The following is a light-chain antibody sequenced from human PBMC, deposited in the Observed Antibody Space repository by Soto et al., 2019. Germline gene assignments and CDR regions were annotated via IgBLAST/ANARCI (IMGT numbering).Light chain of an antibody. Sequence: QAVVTQPPSVSGAPGQRVTISCTGSSSNIGAGYDVPWYQQLPGTAPKLLIYGNSNRPSGVPDRFSGSKSGTSASLAITGLQAEDEADYYCQSYASSLSVVFGGGTKLTVL. CDR1: SSNIGAGYD. CDR3: QSYASSLSVV. CDR2: GNS. J-gene: IGLJ2*01. V-gene: IGLV1-40*01.